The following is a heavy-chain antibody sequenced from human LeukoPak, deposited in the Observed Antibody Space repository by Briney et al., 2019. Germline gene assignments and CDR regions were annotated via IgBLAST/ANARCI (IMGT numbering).Heavy chain of an antibody. CDR3: ARDRPSYFDY. V-gene: IGHV3-7*01. CDR2: IKLDGSEK. CDR1: GFTFGKYW. D-gene: IGHD6-6*01. J-gene: IGHJ4*02. Sequence: GGSLRLFCVASGFTFGKYWMSWVRQAPGKGLEWVANIKLDGSEKNYVDSVKGRFTISRDNSKNTLYLQMNSLRAEDTAVYYCARDRPSYFDYWGQGTLVTVSS.